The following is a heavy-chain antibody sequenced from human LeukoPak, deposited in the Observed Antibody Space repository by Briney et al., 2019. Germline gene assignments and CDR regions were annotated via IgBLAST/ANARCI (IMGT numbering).Heavy chain of an antibody. J-gene: IGHJ4*02. D-gene: IGHD2-2*01. CDR2: IKQDGSEK. V-gene: IGHV3-7*03. CDR1: GFTFSSYW. Sequence: GGSLRLSCAASGFTFSSYWMSCVRQAPGKGLEWVANIKQDGSEKYYVDSVKGRFTISRDNAQNSLYLQMNSLRAEDTAVYYCARDRRPYAPEEYYFDYWGQGTLVTVSS. CDR3: ARDRRPYAPEEYYFDY.